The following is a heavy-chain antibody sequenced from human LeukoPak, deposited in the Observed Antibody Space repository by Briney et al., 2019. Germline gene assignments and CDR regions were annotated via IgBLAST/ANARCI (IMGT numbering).Heavy chain of an antibody. D-gene: IGHD3-22*01. V-gene: IGHV4-38-2*01. Sequence: SETLSLTCAVSGYSISSGYYWGWIRQPPGKGLEWIGSIYHSGSTYYNPSLKSRVTISVDTSKNQFSLKLSSVTAANTAVYYCARHQIYYYDSSGPGYWGQGTLVTVSS. CDR2: IYHSGST. CDR3: ARHQIYYYDSSGPGY. J-gene: IGHJ4*02. CDR1: GYSISSGYY.